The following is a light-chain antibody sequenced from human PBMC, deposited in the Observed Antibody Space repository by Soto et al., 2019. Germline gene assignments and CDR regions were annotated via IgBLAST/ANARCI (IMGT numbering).Light chain of an antibody. CDR1: SSDVGSDNL. CDR2: EGS. Sequence: QSVLTQPASVSGSPGQSITISCTGTSSDVGSDNLVSWYQHDPGKAPKLLIYEGSKRPSGVSDRFSGSKSGNTASLTISGLQAEDEADYYCCSYASSSTYVFGTGTKVTVL. J-gene: IGLJ1*01. CDR3: CSYASSSTYV. V-gene: IGLV2-23*01.